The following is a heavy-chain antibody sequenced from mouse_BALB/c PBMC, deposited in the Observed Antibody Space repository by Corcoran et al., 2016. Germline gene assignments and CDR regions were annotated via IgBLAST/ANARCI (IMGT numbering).Heavy chain of an antibody. CDR2: INPDSSTI. J-gene: IGHJ4*01. Sequence: EVKLLESGGGLVQPGGSLKLSCAASGFDFSRYWMSWVRQAPGKGLEWIGEINPDSSTINYTPSLKDKFIISRDNAKNTLYLQMSKVRSEDSALYYCASNGYYAMDYWGQGTSVTVSS. CDR3: ASNGYYAMDY. CDR1: GFDFSRYW. V-gene: IGHV4-1*02.